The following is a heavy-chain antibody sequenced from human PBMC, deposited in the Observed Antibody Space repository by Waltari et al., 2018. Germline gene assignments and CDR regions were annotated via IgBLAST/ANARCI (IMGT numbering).Heavy chain of an antibody. CDR2: IHGSGRT. CDR1: GDSVSSSFW. CDR3: ARDRGRGIYLDS. Sequence: QLQLQESGPGLVKPSGTLSLTCSVFGDSVSSSFWWSWVRQSPGKGLEWIGQIHGSGRTNYNPSFESRVTVSLDTSNNQVSLRVTYATAADTAVYYCARDRGRGIYLDSWGQGTLVTVSP. J-gene: IGHJ4*02. D-gene: IGHD2-15*01. V-gene: IGHV4-4*02.